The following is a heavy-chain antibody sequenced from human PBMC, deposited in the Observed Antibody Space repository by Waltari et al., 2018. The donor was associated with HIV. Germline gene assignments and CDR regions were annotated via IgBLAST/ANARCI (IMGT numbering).Heavy chain of an antibody. D-gene: IGHD3-22*01. CDR2: IYTTGRT. J-gene: IGHJ6*02. V-gene: IGHV4-4*07. CDR1: GDSISGYY. CDR3: ARQGVVVITPRRDFYYGLDV. Sequence: QVQLLESGPGLVKPSETLSLTCTVSGDSISGYYWSWIRQPAGKGLEWIVRIYTTGRTNYNPALKSRVTMSVDTSKNQFSRNLTSVTAADTAVYYCARQGVVVITPRRDFYYGLDVWGQGTTVAVSS.